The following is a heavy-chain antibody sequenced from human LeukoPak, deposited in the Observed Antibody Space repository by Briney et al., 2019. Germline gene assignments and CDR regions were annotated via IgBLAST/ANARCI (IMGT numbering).Heavy chain of an antibody. CDR3: ARVADITMVRGAPYYYYYMDV. V-gene: IGHV4-59*01. CDR2: ISYSGST. D-gene: IGHD3-10*01. Sequence: PSETLSLTCTVSGDSMSSYYWSWIRQPPGKGLEWIAYISYSGSTKYNPSLQNRVTISIDTSKDQFSLKLSTVTAADTAVYYCARVADITMVRGAPYYYYYMDVWGKGTTVTISS. CDR1: GDSMSSYY. J-gene: IGHJ6*03.